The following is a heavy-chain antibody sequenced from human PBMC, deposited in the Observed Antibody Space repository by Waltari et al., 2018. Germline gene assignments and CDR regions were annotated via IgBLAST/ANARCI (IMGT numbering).Heavy chain of an antibody. CDR3: AREGGNLAY. J-gene: IGHJ4*02. CDR2: IKEDGSEK. D-gene: IGHD2-15*01. CDR1: GFTFSIYW. V-gene: IGHV3-7*01. Sequence: EVQLVESGGGLVQPGGSLRLSCAASGFTFSIYWMTWVRQAPGKGLEWVANIKEDGSEKYYVDSVKGRFTISRDNAKNSLYLQMNSLRAEDTAVHYCAREGGNLAYWGQGTLVTVSS.